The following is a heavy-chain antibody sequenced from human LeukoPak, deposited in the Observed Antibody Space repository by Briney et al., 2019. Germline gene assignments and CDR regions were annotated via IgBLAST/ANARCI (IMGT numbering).Heavy chain of an antibody. D-gene: IGHD3-10*01. J-gene: IGHJ3*02. V-gene: IGHV3-30*02. Sequence: PGGSLRLSCAASGFTFSSYGMHWVRQAPGKGLEWVAFIRYDGSNKYYADSVKGRFTISRDNSKNTLYLQMNSLRAEDTAVYYCARDFSGEAIWFGEPGHDAFDIWGQGTMVTVSS. CDR2: IRYDGSNK. CDR1: GFTFSSYG. CDR3: ARDFSGEAIWFGEPGHDAFDI.